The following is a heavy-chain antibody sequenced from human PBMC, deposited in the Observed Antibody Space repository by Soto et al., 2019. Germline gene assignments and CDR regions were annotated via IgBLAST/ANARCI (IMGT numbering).Heavy chain of an antibody. V-gene: IGHV3-23*01. J-gene: IGHJ5*02. CDR3: ARDAVTSNGECDWFDP. Sequence: EVQLLESGGGLVQPGGSLRLSCAASGFTFRSYAMSWVRQPPGKGLEWVSSIGNTDGNVYYADSVKGRFTISRDNSKNTLSLQMNSLTADDTAVYFCARDAVTSNGECDWFDPWGQGTLVTVSS. CDR2: IGNTDGNV. CDR1: GFTFRSYA. D-gene: IGHD3-10*01.